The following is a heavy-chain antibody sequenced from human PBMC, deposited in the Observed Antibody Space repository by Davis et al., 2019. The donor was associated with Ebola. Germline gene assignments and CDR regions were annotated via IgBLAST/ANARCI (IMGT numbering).Heavy chain of an antibody. D-gene: IGHD4-17*01. CDR2: ISGSGGST. CDR1: GFTFSSYA. Sequence: GESLKISCAASGFTFSSYAMSWVPHAPWKGLDWVSAISGSGGSTYYADSVTGRFTISRDNSKNTLYLKMNSLRAEDTAVYYCAKPLADGDYNYYYGIHVWGQGTTVTVSS. CDR3: AKPLADGDYNYYYGIHV. V-gene: IGHV3-23*01. J-gene: IGHJ6*02.